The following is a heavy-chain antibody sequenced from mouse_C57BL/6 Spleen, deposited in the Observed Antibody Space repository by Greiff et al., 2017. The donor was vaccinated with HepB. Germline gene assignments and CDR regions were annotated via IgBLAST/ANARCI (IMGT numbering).Heavy chain of an antibody. CDR1: GFNIKDYY. Sequence: VQLQQSGAELVKPGASVKLSCTASGFNIKDYYMHWVKQRTEQGLEWIGRIDPEDGETKYAPKFQGKATITADTSSKTAYLQLSSLTSEDTAVYYCARLSHSDAYWGQGTLVTVSA. V-gene: IGHV14-2*01. J-gene: IGHJ3*01. CDR2: IDPEDGET. CDR3: ARLSHSDAY.